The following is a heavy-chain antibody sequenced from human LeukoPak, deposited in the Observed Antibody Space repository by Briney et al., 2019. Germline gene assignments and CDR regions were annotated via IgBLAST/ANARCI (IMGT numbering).Heavy chain of an antibody. V-gene: IGHV3-49*03. D-gene: IGHD6-13*01. CDR2: IRSKAYGGTT. CDR3: TRGQIAVAGRNDAFDI. J-gene: IGHJ3*02. CDR1: GFTFGDYA. Sequence: GGSLRLSCTASGFTFGDYAMSWFRQAPGKGLEWVGFIRSKAYGGTTEYAASVKGRFTISRDDSKNIAYLQMNSLKTEDTAVYYCTRGQIAVAGRNDAFDIRGQGTVVTVSS.